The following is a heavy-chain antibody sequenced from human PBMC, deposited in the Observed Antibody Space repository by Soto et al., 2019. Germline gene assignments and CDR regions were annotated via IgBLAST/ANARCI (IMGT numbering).Heavy chain of an antibody. CDR1: GGSISSYY. D-gene: IGHD3-10*01. CDR3: ARSYRSRFDY. CDR2: IYSSGNS. V-gene: IGHV4-4*07. J-gene: IGHJ4*02. Sequence: QVQLQESGPGLVKPSETLSLTYTVSGGSISSYYWSWIRQPAGKGLEWIGRIYSSGNSNYNPSLKSRVTMSVDTSKNQFSLKLSSVTAADTAVYYCARSYRSRFDYWGQGTLVTVSS.